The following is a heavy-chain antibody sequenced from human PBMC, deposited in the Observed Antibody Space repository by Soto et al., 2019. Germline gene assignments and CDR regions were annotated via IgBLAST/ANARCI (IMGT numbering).Heavy chain of an antibody. CDR1: GGTFSSYT. D-gene: IGHD3-10*02. CDR3: ARVHYVRYYFDY. J-gene: IGHJ4*02. Sequence: SVKVSCKASGGTFSSYTISWVRQAPGQGLEWMGRIIPILGIANYAQKFQGRVTVTADKSTSTAYMELSSLRSEDTAVYYCARVHYVRYYFDYWGQGSLVTVSS. CDR2: IIPILGIA. V-gene: IGHV1-69*02.